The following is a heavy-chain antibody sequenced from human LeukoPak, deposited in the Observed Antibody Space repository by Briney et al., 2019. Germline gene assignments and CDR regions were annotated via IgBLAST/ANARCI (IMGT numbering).Heavy chain of an antibody. V-gene: IGHV3-21*01. Sequence: GRSLRLSCAASGFTFSSYSMNWVRQAPGKGLEWVSSISSSSSYIYYADSVKGRFTISRDNVKNSLYLQMNSLRAEDTAVYYCARDTAMVRGVIIAYWGQGTLVTVSS. J-gene: IGHJ4*02. CDR3: ARDTAMVRGVIIAY. D-gene: IGHD3-10*01. CDR2: ISSSSSYI. CDR1: GFTFSSYS.